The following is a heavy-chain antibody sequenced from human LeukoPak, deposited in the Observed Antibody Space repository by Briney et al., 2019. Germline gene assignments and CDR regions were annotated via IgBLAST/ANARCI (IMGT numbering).Heavy chain of an antibody. D-gene: IGHD6-6*01. Sequence: PGGSLRLSCAAAGFPFSSAAMHWVRQAPGKGLEWEAVISYDGANGYYTESVTGRFTISRDNSKNTLYLQMNSLRAEDTAVYYCASGFSSSPYFDYWGQGTLVTVSS. CDR1: GFPFSSAA. V-gene: IGHV3-30-3*01. CDR2: ISYDGANG. J-gene: IGHJ4*02. CDR3: ASGFSSSPYFDY.